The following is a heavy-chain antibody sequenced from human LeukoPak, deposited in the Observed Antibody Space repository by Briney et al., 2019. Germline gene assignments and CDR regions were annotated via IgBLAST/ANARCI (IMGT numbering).Heavy chain of an antibody. D-gene: IGHD6-13*01. CDR1: GGSISSYY. CDR3: ARGEIADKGTPWCDP. V-gene: IGHV4-59*01. J-gene: IGHJ5*02. Sequence: SETLSLTCTVSGGSISSYYWSWIRQPPGQGLEWIGYIYYSGSTNYNPSLKSRVTISVDTSKNQFSLKLSSVTAADTAVYYCARGEIADKGTPWCDPWGQGTLVTVSS. CDR2: IYYSGST.